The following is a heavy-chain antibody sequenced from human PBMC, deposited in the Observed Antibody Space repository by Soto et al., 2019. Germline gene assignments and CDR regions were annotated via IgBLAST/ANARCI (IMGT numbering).Heavy chain of an antibody. J-gene: IGHJ6*03. CDR3: ASSKQVWWLREASNYYMDV. Sequence: NPSETLSLTCTVSGGSISSYYCSWIRQPPGKGLEWIGYIYYSGSTNYNPSLKSRVTISVDTSKNQFSLKLSSVTAADTAVYYCASSKQVWWLREASNYYMDVWGKGTTVTVSS. CDR1: GGSISSYY. CDR2: IYYSGST. V-gene: IGHV4-59*08. D-gene: IGHD5-12*01.